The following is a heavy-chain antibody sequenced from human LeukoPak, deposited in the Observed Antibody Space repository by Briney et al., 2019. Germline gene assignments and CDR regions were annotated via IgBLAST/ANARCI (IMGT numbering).Heavy chain of an antibody. CDR3: AREFPKLYYFDY. D-gene: IGHD2-21*01. J-gene: IGHJ4*02. Sequence: GGSLRLSCAASGFTFSSYWMHWVRQAPGKGLVWVSRINTDGSSTSYADSVKGRFTIPRDNAKNTLYLQMNSLRAEDTAVYYCAREFPKLYYFDYWGQGTLVTVSS. V-gene: IGHV3-74*01. CDR1: GFTFSSYW. CDR2: INTDGSST.